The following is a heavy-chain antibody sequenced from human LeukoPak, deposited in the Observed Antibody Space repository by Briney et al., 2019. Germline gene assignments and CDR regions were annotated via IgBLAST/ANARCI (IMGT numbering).Heavy chain of an antibody. V-gene: IGHV3-23*01. J-gene: IGHJ5*01. CDR3: AKDAPMGYCSSTSCYADS. Sequence: GGSLRLSCAASGFTFSGYAMSWVRQAPGKGLEWVSAISGSGGSTYYADSVKGRFTISRDNSKNTLYLQMNSLRAEDTAVYYCAKDAPMGYCSSTSCYADSWGQGTLVTVSS. D-gene: IGHD2-2*01. CDR2: ISGSGGST. CDR1: GFTFSGYA.